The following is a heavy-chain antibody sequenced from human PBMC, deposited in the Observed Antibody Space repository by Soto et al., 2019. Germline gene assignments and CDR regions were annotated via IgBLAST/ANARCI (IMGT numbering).Heavy chain of an antibody. Sequence: GESLKISCKGSGYSFTSYWIGWVRQMPGKGPEWMGRIDPRDSQSDYSPSLQGHVTISVDKSISTAYLQWSSLKASDTAMYYCARHGIGSGRPGYYVMDVWGQGTTGAVSS. J-gene: IGHJ6*02. V-gene: IGHV5-10-1*01. CDR2: IDPRDSQS. CDR1: GYSFTSYW. D-gene: IGHD3-10*01. CDR3: ARHGIGSGRPGYYVMDV.